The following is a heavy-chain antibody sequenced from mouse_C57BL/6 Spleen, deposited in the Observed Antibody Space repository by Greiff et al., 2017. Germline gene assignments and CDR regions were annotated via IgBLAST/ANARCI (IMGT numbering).Heavy chain of an antibody. J-gene: IGHJ4*01. CDR3: AREGYGSRPLSAMDY. Sequence: VQLQQSGPVLVKPGASVKMSCKASGYTFTDYYMNWVKQSHGKSLEWIGVINPYNGGTSYNQKFKGQATLTVDKSSSTAYMELNSLTSEDSAVYYCAREGYGSRPLSAMDYWGQGTSVTVSS. D-gene: IGHD1-1*01. V-gene: IGHV1-19*01. CDR2: INPYNGGT. CDR1: GYTFTDYY.